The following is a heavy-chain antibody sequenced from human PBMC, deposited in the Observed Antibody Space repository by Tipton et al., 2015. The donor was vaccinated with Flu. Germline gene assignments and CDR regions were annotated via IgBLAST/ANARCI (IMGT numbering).Heavy chain of an antibody. CDR3: ARDVGIAAGGYGMDV. V-gene: IGHV4-4*07. D-gene: IGHD6-13*01. CDR2: MYISGST. Sequence: TLSLTCTVSGGSISSYFWSWIRQPAGKGLEWIGRMYISGSTNYNPSLESRVTMSVDTSKNEFSLKLSSVTAADTAVYYCARDVGIAAGGYGMDVWGQGTTVTVSS. CDR1: GGSISSYF. J-gene: IGHJ6*02.